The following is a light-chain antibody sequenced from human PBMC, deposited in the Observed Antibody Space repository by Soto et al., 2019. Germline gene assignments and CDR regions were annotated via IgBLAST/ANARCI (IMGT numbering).Light chain of an antibody. CDR3: ISYTSSSTPYV. V-gene: IGLV2-14*01. Sequence: QSALTQPASVSGSPGQSITISCTGTSSDVGGYRYVSWYQQHPGKAPKLMIYEVSNRPSGVSNRFSGSKSGNTASLTISGLQAEDESDYYCISYTSSSTPYVFGTGTKVTFL. CDR1: SSDVGGYRY. CDR2: EVS. J-gene: IGLJ1*01.